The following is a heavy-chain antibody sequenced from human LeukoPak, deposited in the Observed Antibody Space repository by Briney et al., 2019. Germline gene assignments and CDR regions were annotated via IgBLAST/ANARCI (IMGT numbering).Heavy chain of an antibody. Sequence: KASETLSLTCTVSGGSISSYYWSWIRQPAGKGLEWIGRIYTSGSTNYNPSLKSRVTISVDTSKNQFSLKLSSVTAADTAVYYCASLGTDYGGNSGDYWGQGTLVTVSS. J-gene: IGHJ4*02. CDR3: ASLGTDYGGNSGDY. V-gene: IGHV4-4*07. CDR2: IYTSGST. CDR1: GGSISSYY. D-gene: IGHD4-23*01.